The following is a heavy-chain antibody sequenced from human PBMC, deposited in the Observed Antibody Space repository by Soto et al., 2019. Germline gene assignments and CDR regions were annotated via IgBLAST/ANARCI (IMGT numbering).Heavy chain of an antibody. CDR2: IYYSGST. CDR3: ARRGYSYGYFWFDP. J-gene: IGHJ5*02. Sequence: SETLSLTCTVSGGSISSGDYYWSWIRQPPGKGLEWIGYIYYSGSTYYNPSLKSRVTISVDTSKNQFSLKLSSVTAADTAVYYCARRGYSYGYFWFDPWAQGTLVTVSS. D-gene: IGHD5-18*01. CDR1: GGSISSGDYY. V-gene: IGHV4-30-4*01.